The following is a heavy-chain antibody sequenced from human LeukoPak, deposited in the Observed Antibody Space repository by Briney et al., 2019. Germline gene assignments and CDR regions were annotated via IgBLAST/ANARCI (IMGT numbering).Heavy chain of an antibody. D-gene: IGHD2-8*02. CDR3: AREASTEIIGGMDV. J-gene: IGHJ6*02. Sequence: GGSLRLFCAASGFSFSSNGIHWGRQAPGKGLGWVSFLQTGGDPKYYADSVRGRFTISRDNSKKTCSLQMDSLRVEDTATYYCAREASTEIIGGMDVRGQGTTVTVTS. CDR1: GFSFSSNG. V-gene: IGHV3-30*02. CDR2: LQTGGDPK.